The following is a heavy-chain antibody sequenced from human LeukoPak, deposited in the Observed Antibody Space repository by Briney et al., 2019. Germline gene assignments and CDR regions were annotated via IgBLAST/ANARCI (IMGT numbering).Heavy chain of an antibody. J-gene: IGHJ1*01. V-gene: IGHV3-49*03. CDR2: IRSKAYGGTT. D-gene: IGHD3-3*01. Sequence: GGSLRLSCTASGFTFSDYAMSWFRQAPGKGLEWVGFIRSKAYGGTTEYAASVKGRFTISRDDSKSIAYLQMNSLKTEDTAVYYCTRDYMIGVVMVWGQGTLVTVSS. CDR3: TRDYMIGVVMV. CDR1: GFTFSDYA.